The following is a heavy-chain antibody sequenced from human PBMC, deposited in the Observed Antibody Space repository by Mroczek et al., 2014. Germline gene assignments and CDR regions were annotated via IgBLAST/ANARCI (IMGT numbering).Heavy chain of an antibody. V-gene: IGHV4-30-2*01. J-gene: IGHJ6*02. CDR2: IYHSGST. CDR3: ARQAGRLGYCSGGSCPGGMDV. Sequence: QVQLVESGSGLVKPSQTLSLTCAVSGGSISSGGYSWSWIRQPPGKGLEWIGYIYHSGSTYYNPSLKSRVTISVDRSKNQFSLKLSSVTAADTAVYYCARQAGRLGYCSGGSCPGGMDVWGQGTTVTVSS. D-gene: IGHD2-15*01. CDR1: GGSISSGGYS.